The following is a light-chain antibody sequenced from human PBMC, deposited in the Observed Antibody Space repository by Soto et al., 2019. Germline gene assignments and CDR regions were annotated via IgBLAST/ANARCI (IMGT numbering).Light chain of an antibody. J-gene: IGKJ4*01. CDR1: QSVGSY. V-gene: IGKV3-11*01. CDR3: QQATIFPLT. CDR2: DAS. Sequence: EIVLIQSPATLSLSPGERATLSCRASQSVGSYLAWYQHKPGQAPRLLISDASNRATGIPARFSGSGSETDFTLTISSLEPEDSATYYCQQATIFPLTFGGGTEVEIK.